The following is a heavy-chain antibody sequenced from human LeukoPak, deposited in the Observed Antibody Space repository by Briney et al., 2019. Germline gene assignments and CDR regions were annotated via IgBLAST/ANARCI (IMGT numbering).Heavy chain of an antibody. V-gene: IGHV4-30-2*01. Sequence: SETLSLTCAVSGGSISSGGYSWSWIRQPPGKGLEWIGYIYHSGSTYYNPSLKSRVTISVDRSKNQFSLKLSSVTAADTAVYYCAREVGAPTVTWGYFDYWGQGTLVTVSS. D-gene: IGHD4-17*01. CDR2: IYHSGST. J-gene: IGHJ4*02. CDR3: AREVGAPTVTWGYFDY. CDR1: GGSISSGGYS.